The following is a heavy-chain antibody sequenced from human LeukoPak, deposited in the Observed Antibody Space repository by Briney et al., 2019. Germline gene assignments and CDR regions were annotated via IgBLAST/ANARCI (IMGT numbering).Heavy chain of an antibody. D-gene: IGHD6-13*01. V-gene: IGHV1-8*01. J-gene: IGHJ6*02. CDR2: MNPNSGNT. CDR1: GYTFTSDD. Sequence: ASVKVSCKASGYTFTSDDINWVRQATGQGLEWMGWMNPNSGNTGYAQKFQGIVTMTRNTSISTAYMELSSLRSEDTAVYYCARGLTYSSSWYGYYYYGMDVWGQGTTVTVSS. CDR3: ARGLTYSSSWYGYYYYGMDV.